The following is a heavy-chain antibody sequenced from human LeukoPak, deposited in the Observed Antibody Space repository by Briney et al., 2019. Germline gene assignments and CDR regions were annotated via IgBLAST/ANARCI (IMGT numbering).Heavy chain of an antibody. V-gene: IGHV4-59*01. D-gene: IGHD6-13*01. CDR3: ARDRSRGSSWYPDSYYYYGMDV. J-gene: IGHJ6*04. Sequence: PSETLSLTCTVSGGSISSYYWSWVGQPPGKGLEGSGYIYYSGSTNYNPSLTSRVTISVDTSKNQFSLELSSVTAADTAVYYCARDRSRGSSWYPDSYYYYGMDVWGKGTTVTVSS. CDR2: IYYSGST. CDR1: GGSISSYY.